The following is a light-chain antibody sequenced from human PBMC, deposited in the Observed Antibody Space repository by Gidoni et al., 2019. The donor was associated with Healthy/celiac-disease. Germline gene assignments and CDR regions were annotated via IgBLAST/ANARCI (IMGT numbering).Light chain of an antibody. CDR1: QSISSW. Sequence: DIQMTQSPSTLSASVGDRVTITCRASQSISSWLAWYQKKPGKAPKLLIYKASSLESGVPSRFSCCGSWTEFTLTISSLQPDDFATYYCQQYNSYSWTFGQGTKVEIK. J-gene: IGKJ1*01. CDR2: KAS. CDR3: QQYNSYSWT. V-gene: IGKV1-5*03.